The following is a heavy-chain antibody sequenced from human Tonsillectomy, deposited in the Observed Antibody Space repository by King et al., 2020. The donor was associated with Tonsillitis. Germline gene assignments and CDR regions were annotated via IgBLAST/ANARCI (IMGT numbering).Heavy chain of an antibody. CDR1: GDSINSADYY. Sequence: QLQESGPGLVKPSQTLSLTCTVSGDSINSADYYWGWIRQPPGKGLEWIGYIYYSGTTYYNPSLASRVTMSIDTSKNQFSLKRSSVTVADTAVYYCARVRGYSYGRHHYFDYWGQGTLVTVSS. CDR2: IYYSGTT. D-gene: IGHD5-18*01. J-gene: IGHJ4*02. CDR3: ARVRGYSYGRHHYFDY. V-gene: IGHV4-30-4*01.